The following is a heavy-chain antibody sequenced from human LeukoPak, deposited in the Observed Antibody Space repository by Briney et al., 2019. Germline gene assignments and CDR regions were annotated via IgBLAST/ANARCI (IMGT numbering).Heavy chain of an antibody. V-gene: IGHV1-2*02. D-gene: IGHD3-3*01. J-gene: IGHJ3*02. CDR3: ARDLQPYDFPHAFDI. CDR2: INPNSGGT. CDR1: GYTFTGYY. Sequence: ASVKVSCKASGYTFTGYYMHWVRQAPGQGLEWMGWINPNSGGTNYAQKFQGRVTMTRDTSISTAYMELSRLRSDDAAVYYCARDLQPYDFPHAFDIWGQGTMVTVSS.